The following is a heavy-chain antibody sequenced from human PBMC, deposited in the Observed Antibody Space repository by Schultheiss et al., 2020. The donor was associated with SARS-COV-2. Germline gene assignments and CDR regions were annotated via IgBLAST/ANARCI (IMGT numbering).Heavy chain of an antibody. Sequence: GESLKISCAASGFTFSSNAMSWVRQAPGKGLEWVSAISGSGGSTYYADSVKGRFTISRDNSKDTVFLQMNSLSAEDTAVYYCARSVSTGFFDYWGQGSLVTVST. J-gene: IGHJ4*02. CDR2: ISGSGGST. CDR1: GFTFSSNA. V-gene: IGHV3-23*01. CDR3: ARSVSTGFFDY. D-gene: IGHD1-1*01.